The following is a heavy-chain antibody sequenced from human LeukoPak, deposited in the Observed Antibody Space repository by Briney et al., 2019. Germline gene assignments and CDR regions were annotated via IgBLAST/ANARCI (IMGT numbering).Heavy chain of an antibody. D-gene: IGHD4-23*01. Sequence: SVKVSCKASGGSFSSYANSWVRQDPGPGLEWMGRIIPIFGIANYAQKFLARVTITADKSTSTAYMELSSLRSDDTAVYYCPREGVWGNSYFDYWGQGTLVTVSS. CDR3: PREGVWGNSYFDY. J-gene: IGHJ4*02. CDR1: GGSFSSYA. CDR2: IIPIFGIA. V-gene: IGHV1-69*04.